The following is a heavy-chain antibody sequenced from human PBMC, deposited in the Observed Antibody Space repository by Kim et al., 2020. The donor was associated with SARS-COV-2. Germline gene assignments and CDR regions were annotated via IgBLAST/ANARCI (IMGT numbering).Heavy chain of an antibody. V-gene: IGHV3-23*01. Sequence: GRVTISRDNSKNTLYLQMNSRRAEDTAVYYCAKLKTYDFWSGLHRGMDVWGQGTTVTVSS. CDR3: AKLKTYDFWSGLHRGMDV. D-gene: IGHD3-3*01. J-gene: IGHJ6*02.